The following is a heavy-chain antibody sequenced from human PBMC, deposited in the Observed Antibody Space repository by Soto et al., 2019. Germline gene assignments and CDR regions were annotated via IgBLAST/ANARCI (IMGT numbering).Heavy chain of an antibody. Sequence: EVQLLQSGGGLAQPGGSLTLSCAASGFSFSDYSMNWVRRAPGKGLEWVSAFSAGGGNRHYADTVKGRFTIARDNSKNTLFLQMNSLRAEDTARYYCAREARYDRGVYHYEGIDYWGQGTLVTVSS. CDR3: AREARYDRGVYHYEGIDY. V-gene: IGHV3-23*01. J-gene: IGHJ4*02. D-gene: IGHD3-22*01. CDR1: GFSFSDYS. CDR2: FSAGGGNR.